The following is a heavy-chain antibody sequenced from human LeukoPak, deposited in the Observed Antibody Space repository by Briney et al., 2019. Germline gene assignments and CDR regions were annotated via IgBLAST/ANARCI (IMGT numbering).Heavy chain of an antibody. Sequence: SETLSLTCTVSGGSISSYYWSWIRQPPGKGLEWIGYIYHSGSTNYNPSLKSRVTMSVDTSKNQFSLKLSSVTAADTAVYYCASGQSYDFWSGYFNFDYWGQGTLVTVSS. D-gene: IGHD3-3*01. V-gene: IGHV4-59*12. CDR3: ASGQSYDFWSGYFNFDY. CDR1: GGSISSYY. CDR2: IYHSGST. J-gene: IGHJ4*02.